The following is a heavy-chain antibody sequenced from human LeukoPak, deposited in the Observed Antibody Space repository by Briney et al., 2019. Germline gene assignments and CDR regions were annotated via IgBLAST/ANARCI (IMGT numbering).Heavy chain of an antibody. J-gene: IGHJ4*02. CDR2: ITSSSSYI. Sequence: PGGSLRLSCAASGFSFNNYIMNWVRQAPGKGLEWVSSITSSSSYIYYADSMKGRFTISRDNAKHSLYLQMHSLRAEDAAVYYCAKTSQAHIVIVPTAIRLFDYWGQGTLVTVSS. V-gene: IGHV3-21*01. CDR3: AKTSQAHIVIVPTAIRLFDY. D-gene: IGHD2-2*01. CDR1: GFSFNNYI.